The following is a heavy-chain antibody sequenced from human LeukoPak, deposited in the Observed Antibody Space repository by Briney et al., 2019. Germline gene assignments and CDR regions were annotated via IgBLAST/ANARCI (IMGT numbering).Heavy chain of an antibody. CDR1: GFTFSSYA. V-gene: IGHV3-30*04. CDR2: ISYDGSNK. J-gene: IGHJ4*02. Sequence: GRSLRLSCAASGFTFSSYAMHWVRQAPGEGLEWVAVISYDGSNKYYADSVKGRFTISRDNSKNTLYLQMNSLRAEDTAVYYCARAPPDYGDPYFDYWGQGTLVTVSS. CDR3: ARAPPDYGDPYFDY. D-gene: IGHD4-17*01.